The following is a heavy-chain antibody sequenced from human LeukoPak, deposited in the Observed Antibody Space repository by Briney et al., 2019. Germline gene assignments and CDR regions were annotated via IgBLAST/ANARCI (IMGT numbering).Heavy chain of an antibody. J-gene: IGHJ4*02. CDR2: VNHSGYT. D-gene: IGHD4-17*01. CDR1: GTSFTSYY. Sequence: SETLSLTCGVSGTSFTSYYWSWIRQTPGKGLEWIGEVNHSGYTNMNPSLKSRVTISVDTSKNQFSLMMTSVTAADTAVYFCARMTTGHDYLGQGTLVTVSS. CDR3: ARMTTGHDY. V-gene: IGHV4-34*01.